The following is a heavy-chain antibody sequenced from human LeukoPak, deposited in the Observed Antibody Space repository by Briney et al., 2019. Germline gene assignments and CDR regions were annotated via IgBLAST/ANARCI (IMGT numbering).Heavy chain of an antibody. CDR1: GYTFTSYG. J-gene: IGHJ4*02. Sequence: ASVKVSCKASGYTFTSYGISWVRQAPGQGLEWMGWISAYNGNTNYAQKLQGRVTMTTDTSTSTAYMELRSLRSDDTAVYYCARDSPDLFGVYIHYFDYWGQGTLVTVSS. V-gene: IGHV1-18*01. D-gene: IGHD3-16*01. CDR3: ARDSPDLFGVYIHYFDY. CDR2: ISAYNGNT.